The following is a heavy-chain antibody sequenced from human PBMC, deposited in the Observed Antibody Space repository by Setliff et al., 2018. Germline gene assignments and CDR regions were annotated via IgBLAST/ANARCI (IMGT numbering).Heavy chain of an antibody. V-gene: IGHV1-46*01. D-gene: IGHD3-22*01. J-gene: IGHJ3*02. Sequence: ASVKVSCKASGYTFTSYYMHWVRQAPGQGLEWMGIINPSGGSTSYAQKFQGRVTMTRDTSTSTVYMELSSLRSEDTAVYYCARDPNYYDSSGQLLGDAFDIWGQGTRGTV. CDR1: GYTFTSYY. CDR3: ARDPNYYDSSGQLLGDAFDI. CDR2: INPSGGST.